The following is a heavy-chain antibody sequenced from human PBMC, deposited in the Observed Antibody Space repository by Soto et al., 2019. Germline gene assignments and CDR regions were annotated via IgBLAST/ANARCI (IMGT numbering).Heavy chain of an antibody. D-gene: IGHD2-15*01. Sequence: PSETLSLTCAVYGGSFSGYYWSWIRQPPGKGREWIGEINHSGSTNYNPSLKSRVTISVDTSKNQFSLKLSSVTAADTAVYYCARGKPNCSGGSCYYYYFDYWGQGTLVTVSS. V-gene: IGHV4-34*01. CDR3: ARGKPNCSGGSCYYYYFDY. J-gene: IGHJ4*02. CDR2: INHSGST. CDR1: GGSFSGYY.